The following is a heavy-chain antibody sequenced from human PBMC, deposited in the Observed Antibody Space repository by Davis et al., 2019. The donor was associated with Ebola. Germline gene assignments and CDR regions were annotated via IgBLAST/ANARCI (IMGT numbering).Heavy chain of an antibody. J-gene: IGHJ4*02. CDR2: ISGNGDRT. CDR1: GFTFSTYA. CDR3: LKDHECSSIFCSGGFDE. Sequence: GESLNISCAASGFTFSTYAMSWVRQAPGKGLEWVSAISGNGDRTYYADSVKGRFAISRDNSKDRLYLQMSSLRDEDTAVYYCLKDHECSSIFCSGGFDEWGQGTLVTVSS. V-gene: IGHV3-23*01. D-gene: IGHD6-13*01.